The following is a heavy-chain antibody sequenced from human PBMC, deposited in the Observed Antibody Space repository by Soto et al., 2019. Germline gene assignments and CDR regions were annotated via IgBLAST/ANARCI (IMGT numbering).Heavy chain of an antibody. D-gene: IGHD5-18*01. CDR1: GYTFTGYY. Sequence: ASVKVSCKASGYTFTGYYMHWVRQAPGQGLEWMGWINPNSGGTNYAQKFQGWVTMTRDTSISTAYMELSRLRSDDTAVYYCARDRRGYSYGSSGFDAFDIWGQGTMVTVSS. CDR2: INPNSGGT. V-gene: IGHV1-2*04. CDR3: ARDRRGYSYGSSGFDAFDI. J-gene: IGHJ3*02.